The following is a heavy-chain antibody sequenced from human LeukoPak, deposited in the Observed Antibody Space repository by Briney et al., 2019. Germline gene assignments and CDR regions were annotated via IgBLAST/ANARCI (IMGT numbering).Heavy chain of an antibody. D-gene: IGHD2-15*01. Sequence: SETLSLTCAVYGGSFSGYYWSWIRQPPGKGLEWIREINHSGSTNYNPSLKSRVTISVVTSKNQFSLKLSSVTAADTAVYYCARANVVVVAAKPNWFDPWGQGTLVTVSS. J-gene: IGHJ5*02. CDR1: GGSFSGYY. CDR3: ARANVVVVAAKPNWFDP. V-gene: IGHV4-34*01. CDR2: INHSGST.